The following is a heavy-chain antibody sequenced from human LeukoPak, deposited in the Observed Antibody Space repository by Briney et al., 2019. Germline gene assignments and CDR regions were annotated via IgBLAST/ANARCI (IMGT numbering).Heavy chain of an antibody. Sequence: ASETLSLTCTVSGGSISSYYWSWIRQPAGKGLEWIGRIYTSGSTNYNPSLKSRVTMSVDTSKNQFSLKLSSVTAADTAVYYCASGLPRYCSSTSCYRRGFDPWGQGTLVTVSS. D-gene: IGHD2-2*01. V-gene: IGHV4-4*07. CDR1: GGSISSYY. CDR2: IYTSGST. CDR3: ASGLPRYCSSTSCYRRGFDP. J-gene: IGHJ5*02.